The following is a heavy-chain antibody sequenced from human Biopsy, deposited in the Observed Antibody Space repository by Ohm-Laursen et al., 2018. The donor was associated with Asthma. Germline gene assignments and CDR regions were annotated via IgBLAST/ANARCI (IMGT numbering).Heavy chain of an antibody. CDR1: GFTFSSFA. D-gene: IGHD6-25*01. CDR2: ITGGGANT. J-gene: IGHJ6*02. V-gene: IGHV3-23*01. Sequence: SLRLSCAASGFTFSSFAMTWVRQAPGKGLEWVSAITGGGANTYYADSAKGRFTISRDNSKNTLHLQMNSLRAEDTAIYYCARVFESSEWGPFYHFGLDVWGQGATVAVSS. CDR3: ARVFESSEWGPFYHFGLDV.